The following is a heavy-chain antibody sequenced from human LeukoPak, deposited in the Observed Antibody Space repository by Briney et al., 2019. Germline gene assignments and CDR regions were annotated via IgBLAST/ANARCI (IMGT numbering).Heavy chain of an antibody. J-gene: IGHJ6*02. D-gene: IGHD1-14*01. CDR3: ATTPGAFYYYHMDV. CDR2: ILGRGGGT. Sequence: GGALRLSCAASGFTFSNYVTPWVRQAPGKGVEWVSAILGRGGGTYYTDSVKGGFTISRDNSKNTLYLQMNSLRAEDTAVYYCATTPGAFYYYHMDVWGQGTTVTVSS. CDR1: GFTFSNYV. V-gene: IGHV3-23*01.